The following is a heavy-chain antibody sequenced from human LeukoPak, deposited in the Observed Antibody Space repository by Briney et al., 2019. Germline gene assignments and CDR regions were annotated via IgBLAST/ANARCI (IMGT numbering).Heavy chain of an antibody. D-gene: IGHD3-22*01. CDR2: IYYSGST. CDR3: ARSFRHYDMGAFDI. Sequence: SETLSLTCTVSGGSISSYYWSWIRQPPGKGLEWIGYIYYSGSTNYNPSLKSRVTISVDTSKNQFSLKLSSVTAADTAVYYCARSFRHYDMGAFDIWGHGTMVTVSS. J-gene: IGHJ3*02. CDR1: GGSISSYY. V-gene: IGHV4-59*01.